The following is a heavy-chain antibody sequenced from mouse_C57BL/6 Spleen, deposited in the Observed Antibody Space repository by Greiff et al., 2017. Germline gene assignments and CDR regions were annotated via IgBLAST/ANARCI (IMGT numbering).Heavy chain of an antibody. J-gene: IGHJ4*01. D-gene: IGHD2-4*01. CDR1: GYTFTSYW. CDR2: IDPSDSET. V-gene: IGHV1-52*01. Sequence: VQLQQPGAELVRPGSSVKLSCKASGYTFTSYWMHWVKQRPIQGLEWIGNIDPSDSETHYNQKFKDKATLTVDKSSSTAYMQLSSLTSEDSAVYYCARNYYDYTYAMDYWGQGTSVTVSS. CDR3: ARNYYDYTYAMDY.